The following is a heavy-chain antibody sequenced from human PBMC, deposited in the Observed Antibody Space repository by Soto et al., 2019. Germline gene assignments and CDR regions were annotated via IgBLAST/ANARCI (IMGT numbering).Heavy chain of an antibody. D-gene: IGHD6-13*01. V-gene: IGHV3-48*01. Sequence: EVQLVESGGDLVQQGGSLTLSCAASGFTFSTYSMTWVRQAPGKGLEWVAYIDSSVTTIYYADSVKGRFTISRDNAKNSLYLQMNSLRVEDTAVYYCARYAPYTNSWFPSYCMDVWGKGTTVTVSS. CDR2: IDSSVTTI. J-gene: IGHJ6*03. CDR3: ARYAPYTNSWFPSYCMDV. CDR1: GFTFSTYS.